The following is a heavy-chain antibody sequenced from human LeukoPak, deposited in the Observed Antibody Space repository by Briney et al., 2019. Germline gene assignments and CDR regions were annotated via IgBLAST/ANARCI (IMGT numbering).Heavy chain of an antibody. D-gene: IGHD4-17*01. J-gene: IGHJ4*02. CDR3: ARTSRPKNPVTTRVDY. Sequence: QPGRSLSLSCAASGFSFSNYWMTWVRQAPGKGLEWVANIKTDGSDKYYVAFMRGRSTTSRTTTKHSLYLQMTSLTAEQPDVYYCARTSRPKNPVTTRVDYWGQGALVTVSS. CDR1: GFSFSNYW. CDR2: IKTDGSDK. V-gene: IGHV3-7*01.